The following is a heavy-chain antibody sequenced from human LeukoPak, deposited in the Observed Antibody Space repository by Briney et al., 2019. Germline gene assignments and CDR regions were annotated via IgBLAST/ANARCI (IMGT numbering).Heavy chain of an antibody. Sequence: SETLSLTCTVSGGSISWTSYYWGWIPQPPGKGLELIGSFYYNGSTYYSPSLKSRATISAGTSKNQFPLKLSSVTAADTAVFYCARHGMATIINWGQGTLVTVSS. D-gene: IGHD5-12*01. V-gene: IGHV4-39*01. CDR1: GGSISWTSYY. CDR2: FYYNGST. CDR3: ARHGMATIIN. J-gene: IGHJ4*02.